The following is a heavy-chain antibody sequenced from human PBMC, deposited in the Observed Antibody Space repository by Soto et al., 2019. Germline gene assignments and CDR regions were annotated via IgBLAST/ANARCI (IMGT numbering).Heavy chain of an antibody. J-gene: IGHJ3*02. CDR1: GFTFSSYG. CDR3: ARELNTVTTRDAFDI. D-gene: IGHD4-17*01. V-gene: IGHV3-33*01. Sequence: QVQLVEAGGGVVQPGRSLRLSCAASGFTFSSYGVHWVRQAPGKGLEWVAVIWYDGNNKYFADSVKGRFSISRDNSKNTLYLEMNSLRAEDTAVYYCARELNTVTTRDAFDIWGQGTMVTVSS. CDR2: IWYDGNNK.